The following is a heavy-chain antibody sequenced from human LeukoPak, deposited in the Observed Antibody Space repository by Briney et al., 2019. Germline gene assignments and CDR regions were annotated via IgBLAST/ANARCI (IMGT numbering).Heavy chain of an antibody. CDR1: GYTFTSYD. CDR2: MNLKSGYT. CDR3: ARVAGSIDY. J-gene: IGHJ4*02. D-gene: IGHD1-26*01. Sequence: ASVKVSCKASGYTFTSYDINWVRQATGQGLEWMGWMNLKSGYTGYAQKFQGRVTITRDTSTSTVYMELSSLRSEDTAVYYCARVAGSIDYWGQGTLVTVSS. V-gene: IGHV1-8*03.